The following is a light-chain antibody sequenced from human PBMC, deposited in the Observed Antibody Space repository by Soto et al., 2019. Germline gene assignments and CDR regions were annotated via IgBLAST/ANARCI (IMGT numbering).Light chain of an antibody. V-gene: IGKV3-15*01. CDR1: QSVSSN. CDR3: QQYNNWPLT. J-gene: IGKJ4*01. Sequence: ELVMTQSAATLSETPGERATLSSRASQSVSSNLAWYQQKPGQAPRRLNYGASTRATGIPARFSGSGSGTEFTLTISSLQSEDFAVYYCQQYNNWPLTFGGGTKVDIK. CDR2: GAS.